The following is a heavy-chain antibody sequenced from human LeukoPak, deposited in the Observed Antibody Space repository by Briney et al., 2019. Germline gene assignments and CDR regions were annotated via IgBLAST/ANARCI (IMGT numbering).Heavy chain of an antibody. Sequence: ASVKVSCKVSGYTLTELSMHWVRQAPGQGLEWMGIINPSSGSTTYAQKFQGRVTMTRDTSTSTVYMELSSLRSEDTAVYYCARGEWEVPQDYWGQGTLVTVSP. CDR3: ARGEWEVPQDY. D-gene: IGHD1-26*01. CDR2: INPSSGST. CDR1: GYTLTELS. J-gene: IGHJ4*02. V-gene: IGHV1-46*01.